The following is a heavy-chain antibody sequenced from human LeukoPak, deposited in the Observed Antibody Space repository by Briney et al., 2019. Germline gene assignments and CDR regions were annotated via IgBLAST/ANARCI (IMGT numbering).Heavy chain of an antibody. CDR1: GYTFTSYG. D-gene: IGHD2-2*01. CDR3: ARLRARYCSSTSCYWSDAFDI. J-gene: IGHJ3*02. Sequence: ASVKVSCKASGYTFTSYGITWVRQAPGQGLEWMGWISAYNGNTNYAQKVQGRVTMTRDTSTSTVYMELRSLKSDDTAVYYCARLRARYCSSTSCYWSDAFDIWGQGTMVTVSS. V-gene: IGHV1-18*01. CDR2: ISAYNGNT.